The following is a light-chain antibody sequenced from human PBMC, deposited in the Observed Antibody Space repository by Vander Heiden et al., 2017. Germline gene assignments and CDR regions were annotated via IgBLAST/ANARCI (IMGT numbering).Light chain of an antibody. CDR2: RNN. CDR1: SSNIGSNF. V-gene: IGLV1-47*01. J-gene: IGLJ2*01. Sequence: QSVLTQPPSASGTPGQTVTISCSGSSSNIGSNFVYWYQQLPGTAPKLLIYRNNQRPSGVPDRFSGSKSGTSASLAISGRRSEDEADYYCTAWDDSLTGVVFGGGTKVTVL. CDR3: TAWDDSLTGVV.